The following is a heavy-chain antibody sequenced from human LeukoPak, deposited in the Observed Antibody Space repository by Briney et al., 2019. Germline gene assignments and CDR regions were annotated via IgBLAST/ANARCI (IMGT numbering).Heavy chain of an antibody. J-gene: IGHJ4*02. D-gene: IGHD6-19*01. V-gene: IGHV3-23*01. CDR1: GFTVSSNY. CDR2: LSGSGGNT. CDR3: AKQYSSGFYPRDFDC. Sequence: GGSLRLSCAASGFTVSSNYMSWVRQAPGKGLEWDSGLSGSGGNTFYADSVKGRFTISRDNSKNTLYLQMNSLRAEDSAIYYCAKQYSSGFYPRDFDCWGQGSLVTVSS.